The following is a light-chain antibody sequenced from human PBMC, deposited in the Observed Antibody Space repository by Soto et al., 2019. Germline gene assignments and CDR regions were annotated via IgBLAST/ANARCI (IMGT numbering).Light chain of an antibody. Sequence: IQLTQSQLSLSASLGDRVPLTCRASQAVSSSLAWYHQQPGKAPRLLIYKASNLESGVSSRFSGSGSGTEFTLTISSLQPDDFATYYCQQYNSYSWTFGQGTKVDI. CDR1: QAVSSS. V-gene: IGKV1-13*02. J-gene: IGKJ1*01. CDR2: KAS. CDR3: QQYNSYSWT.